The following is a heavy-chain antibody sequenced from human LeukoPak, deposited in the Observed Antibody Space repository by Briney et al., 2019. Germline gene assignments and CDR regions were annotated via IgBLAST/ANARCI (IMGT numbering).Heavy chain of an antibody. J-gene: IGHJ2*01. Sequence: TSETLSLTCTVSGGSISAYYWSWIRQPPGKGLEFIGYIYYSGSTQYNPSLKSRVTISVDTSKNQFSLKLNSLTAADTAVYYCARRYYTDWYFDLWGRGTLVTVSS. CDR1: GGSISAYY. CDR2: IYYSGST. D-gene: IGHD2-2*02. V-gene: IGHV4-59*08. CDR3: ARRYYTDWYFDL.